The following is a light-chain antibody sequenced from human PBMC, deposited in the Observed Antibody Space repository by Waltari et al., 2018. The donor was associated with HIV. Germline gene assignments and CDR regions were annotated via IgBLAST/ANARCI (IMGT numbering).Light chain of an antibody. CDR2: DGS. Sequence: QSALTQPRSVSGSPGQSVTISCTGSSSDVGGYNYVSWYQQQPTKAPKLIIYDGSERPSGLPGRFAGSKAGNRASLTIAGLQAEDDADYCCYSYAGSLLFGGGTKLTVL. CDR3: YSYAGSLL. J-gene: IGLJ2*01. V-gene: IGLV2-11*01. CDR1: SSDVGGYNY.